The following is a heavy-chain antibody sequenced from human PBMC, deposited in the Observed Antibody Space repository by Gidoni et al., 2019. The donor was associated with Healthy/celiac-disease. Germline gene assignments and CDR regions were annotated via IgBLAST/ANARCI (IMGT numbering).Heavy chain of an antibody. Sequence: QVQLVESGGGVVQPGRSLRLSCAASGFTFSSYARHWVRQAPGKGLEWVAVISYDGSNKYYADSVKGRFTISRDNSKNTLYLQMNSLRAEDTAVYYCARGFYDSSGYYVYWGQGTLVTVSS. J-gene: IGHJ4*02. CDR3: ARGFYDSSGYYVY. CDR2: ISYDGSNK. CDR1: GFTFSSYA. D-gene: IGHD3-22*01. V-gene: IGHV3-30-3*01.